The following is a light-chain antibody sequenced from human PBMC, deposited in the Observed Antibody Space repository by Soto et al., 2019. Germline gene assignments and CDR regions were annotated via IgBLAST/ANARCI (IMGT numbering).Light chain of an antibody. CDR1: SSNIGAHY. CDR3: GTWDNSLNRVV. Sequence: QSVLTQPPSVSAAPGHQVTIFCSGSSSNIGAHYVSWYQQLPGTAPKLLIYENNKRPSGIPDRFSGSKSGTSATLGITGLQTGDEADYYCGTWDNSLNRVVFGGGTKLTVL. J-gene: IGLJ3*02. CDR2: ENN. V-gene: IGLV1-51*02.